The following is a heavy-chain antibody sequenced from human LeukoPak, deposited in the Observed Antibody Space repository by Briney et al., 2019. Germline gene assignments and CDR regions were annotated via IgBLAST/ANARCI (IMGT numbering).Heavy chain of an antibody. J-gene: IGHJ6*03. Sequence: GGSLRLSCAASGFTFSSYGMHWVRQAPGKGLEWVAFIRYDGSNKYYADSVKGRFTISRDNSKNTLYLQMNSLRAEDTAVYYCARDNEGSHYYMDVWGKGTTVTVSS. CDR1: GFTFSSYG. CDR3: ARDNEGSHYYMDV. V-gene: IGHV3-30*02. D-gene: IGHD1-1*01. CDR2: IRYDGSNK.